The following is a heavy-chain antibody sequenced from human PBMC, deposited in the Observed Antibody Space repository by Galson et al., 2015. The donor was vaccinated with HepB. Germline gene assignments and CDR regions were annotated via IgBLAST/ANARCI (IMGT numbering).Heavy chain of an antibody. J-gene: IGHJ4*02. CDR1: GFTFSSYA. CDR3: AKGTGYSSGWYSGKTYYFDY. CDR2: ISGSGGST. V-gene: IGHV3-23*01. Sequence: SLRLSCAASGFTFSSYAMSWVRQAPGKGLEWVSAISGSGGSTYYADSVKGRFTISRDNSKNTLYLQMNSLRAEDTAVYYCAKGTGYSSGWYSGKTYYFDYWGQGTLVTVSS. D-gene: IGHD6-19*01.